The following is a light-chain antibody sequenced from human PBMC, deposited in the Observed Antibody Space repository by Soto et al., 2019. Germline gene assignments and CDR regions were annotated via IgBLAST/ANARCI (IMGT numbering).Light chain of an antibody. CDR1: QGINNY. CDR2: DAS. CDR3: QQYDKLPYT. J-gene: IGKJ2*01. Sequence: DIQMTQSPSSLSASVGYSVTITCQASQGINNYLNWYQQKLGKAPKLLIYDASNLEIGVPSRFSGSASGTDFTLTIFSLQPEDIATYHCQQYDKLPYTFGQGTKVDIK. V-gene: IGKV1-33*01.